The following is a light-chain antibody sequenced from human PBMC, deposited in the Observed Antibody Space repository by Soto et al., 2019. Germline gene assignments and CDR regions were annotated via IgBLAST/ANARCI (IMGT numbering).Light chain of an antibody. CDR2: TTS. V-gene: IGKV3-15*01. J-gene: IGKJ1*01. CDR1: QTVGSN. Sequence: EIVMTQSPATLSVSPGERITISCRASQTVGSNLAWYQQKPGQAPRLLIYTTSSRATGVPAKFSGSGSGTEFTLTIDSLQSEDFVLYYCQQYNSWPRKFGQGNRGEIK. CDR3: QQYNSWPRK.